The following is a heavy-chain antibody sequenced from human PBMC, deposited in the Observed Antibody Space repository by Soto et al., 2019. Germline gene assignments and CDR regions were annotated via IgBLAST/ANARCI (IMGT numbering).Heavy chain of an antibody. CDR2: IYYAGTT. D-gene: IGHD3-3*01. V-gene: IGHV4-59*08. CDR3: ARLGGYYQAFDQ. J-gene: IGHJ4*02. CDR1: GGSVRNCY. Sequence: QVHLQESGPGLVKPSETLSLTCTVAGGSVRNCYWCWFCRTPGKRLEWIGYIYYAGTTSYNPSLTSGISLSLDTSKKQFSLRLTSVTAADAAVYYCARLGGYYQAFDQWGRGPLVSVS.